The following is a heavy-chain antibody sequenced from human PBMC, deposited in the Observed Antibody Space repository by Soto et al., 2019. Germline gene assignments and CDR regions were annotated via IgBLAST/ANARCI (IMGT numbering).Heavy chain of an antibody. D-gene: IGHD3-10*01. V-gene: IGHV4-59*01. CDR1: GGSISSYY. CDR2: IYYSGST. J-gene: IGHJ6*03. Sequence: SETLSLTCTVSGGSISSYYWSWIRQPPGKGLKKIGYIYYSGSTNYNPSLKSRVTISVDTSKNQFSLKLSSVTVADTAVYYCARGTYYYGSAFYYYYYMDVWGKGTTVTVSS. CDR3: ARGTYYYGSAFYYYYYMDV.